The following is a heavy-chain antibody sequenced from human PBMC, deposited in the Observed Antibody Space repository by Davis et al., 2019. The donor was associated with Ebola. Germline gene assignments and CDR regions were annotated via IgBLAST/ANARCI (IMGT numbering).Heavy chain of an antibody. CDR1: GFTFSSYS. V-gene: IGHV3-23*01. Sequence: GGSLRLSCAASGFTFSSYSMNWVRQAPGKGLEWVSTLGLSADTYYADSVKGRFTISRDNSKNTLYLQMNSLRVEDTAIYYCAKDTSNVWFDVWGQGTMVTVSS. CDR2: LGLSADT. J-gene: IGHJ3*01. D-gene: IGHD6-19*01. CDR3: AKDTSNVWFDV.